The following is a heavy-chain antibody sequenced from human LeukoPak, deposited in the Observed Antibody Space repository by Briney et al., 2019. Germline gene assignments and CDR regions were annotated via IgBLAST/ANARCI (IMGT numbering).Heavy chain of an antibody. CDR2: ISYDGSNK. Sequence: PGGSLRLSCAASGFTFSTYAMHWVRQAAGKGLEWVAVISYDGSNKYYADSVKGRFTISRDNSKNTLYLQMNSLRAEDTAVYYCAKLLYYDFWSGYQYPDAFDIWGQGTMVTVSS. CDR1: GFTFSTYA. J-gene: IGHJ3*02. V-gene: IGHV3-30-3*02. D-gene: IGHD3-3*01. CDR3: AKLLYYDFWSGYQYPDAFDI.